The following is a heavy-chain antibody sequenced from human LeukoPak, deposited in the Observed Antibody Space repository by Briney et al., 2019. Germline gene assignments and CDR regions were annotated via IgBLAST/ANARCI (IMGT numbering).Heavy chain of an antibody. Sequence: ATVKVSCKASGGTFSSYAISWVRQAPGQGLEWMGGIIPIFGTANYAQKFQGRVTITTDESTSTAYMELSSLRSEDTAVYYCARQNVVPAAKVAFDIWGQGTMVTVSS. CDR3: ARQNVVPAAKVAFDI. D-gene: IGHD2-2*01. V-gene: IGHV1-69*05. CDR2: IIPIFGTA. J-gene: IGHJ3*02. CDR1: GGTFSSYA.